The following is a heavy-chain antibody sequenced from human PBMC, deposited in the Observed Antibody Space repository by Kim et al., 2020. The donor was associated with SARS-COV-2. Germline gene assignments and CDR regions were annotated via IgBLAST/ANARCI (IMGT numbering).Heavy chain of an antibody. Sequence: GGSLRLSCAASGFNFSSYWMNWVRQAPGKGLEWVANIKQDGSEKYYVDSVKGRFTISRDNAKNSLYLQMNSLRAEDTAVYYCARDFTVTTHYYYGMDVWGQGTTVTVSS. J-gene: IGHJ6*02. CDR1: GFNFSSYW. CDR3: ARDFTVTTHYYYGMDV. D-gene: IGHD4-17*01. V-gene: IGHV3-7*03. CDR2: IKQDGSEK.